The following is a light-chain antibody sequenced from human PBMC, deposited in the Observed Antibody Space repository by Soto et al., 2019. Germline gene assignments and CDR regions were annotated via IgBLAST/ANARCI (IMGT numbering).Light chain of an antibody. J-gene: IGKJ4*01. CDR2: AAS. V-gene: IGKV1-39*01. CDR1: KSISSY. Sequence: DIQMTQSPASLSASVGDRVTITCRTSKSISSYLNWYQQKPGRAPKLLIYAASSLQSGVPSRFSGSGSGTDFTLTINSLQPEDFAAYYCQQTYSTPLTFGGGTKVEIK. CDR3: QQTYSTPLT.